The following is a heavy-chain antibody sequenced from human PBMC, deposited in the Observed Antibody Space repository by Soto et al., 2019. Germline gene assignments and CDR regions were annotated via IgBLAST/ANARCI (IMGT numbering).Heavy chain of an antibody. CDR3: AKFRYFYDTSGYYFGDDFDI. CDR1: GVSFSSSSYY. CDR2: IFYSGST. J-gene: IGHJ3*02. Sequence: SETLSLTCTVSGVSFSSSSYYWGWIRQPPGKGLEWIGSIFYSGSTYYNPSLKSRVTISVDTSKNQFSLRLSSVSAADTAVYYCAKFRYFYDTSGYYFGDDFDIWGQGTMVTVSS. V-gene: IGHV4-39*01. D-gene: IGHD3-22*01.